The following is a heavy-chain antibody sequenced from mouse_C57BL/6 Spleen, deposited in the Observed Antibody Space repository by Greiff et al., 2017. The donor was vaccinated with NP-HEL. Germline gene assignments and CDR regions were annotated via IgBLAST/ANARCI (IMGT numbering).Heavy chain of an antibody. CDR2: IYPRSGNT. CDR3: ARGGGNYWYFDV. D-gene: IGHD1-1*02. V-gene: IGHV1-81*01. CDR1: GYTFTSYG. Sequence: VKLMESGAELARPGASVKLSCKASGYTFTSYGISWVKQRTGQGLEWIGEIYPRSGNTYYNEKFKGKATLTADKSSSTAYMELRSLTSEDSAVYFCARGGGNYWYFDVWGTGTTVTVSS. J-gene: IGHJ1*03.